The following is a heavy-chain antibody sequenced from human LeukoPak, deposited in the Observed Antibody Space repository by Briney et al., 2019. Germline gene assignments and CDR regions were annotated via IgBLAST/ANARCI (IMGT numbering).Heavy chain of an antibody. CDR3: ATGVYDFWSGPTPYYFDY. J-gene: IGHJ4*02. D-gene: IGHD3-3*01. CDR1: GGSFSGYY. CDR2: INHSGST. Sequence: PSETLSLTCAVYGGSFSGYYWSWIRQPPGKGLEWIGEINHSGSTNYNPSLKSRVTISVDTSKNQFSLKLSSVTAADTAVYYCATGVYDFWSGPTPYYFDYWGQGTLVTVSS. V-gene: IGHV4-34*01.